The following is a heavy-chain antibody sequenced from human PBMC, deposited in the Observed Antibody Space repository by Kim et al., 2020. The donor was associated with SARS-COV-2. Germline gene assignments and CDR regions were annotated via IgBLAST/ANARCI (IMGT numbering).Heavy chain of an antibody. V-gene: IGHV3-23*01. CDR2: IRGGAGAT. Sequence: GGSLRLSCAASGFTFTNYAMNWVRQAPGKGLEWVSAIRGGAGATYDADSVKGRFTISRDNSKNTLYLQMNSLRAEDTAVYYCAEGRGYSDYDFDYWGQGSLVTVSS. CDR1: GFTFTNYA. D-gene: IGHD5-12*01. CDR3: AEGRGYSDYDFDY. J-gene: IGHJ4*02.